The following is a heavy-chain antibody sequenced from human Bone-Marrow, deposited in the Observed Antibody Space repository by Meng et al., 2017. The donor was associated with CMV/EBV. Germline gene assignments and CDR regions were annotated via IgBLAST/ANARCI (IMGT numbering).Heavy chain of an antibody. V-gene: IGHV3-30*02. CDR3: AKDSHKSGQLWFRGVEL. D-gene: IGHD3-16*01. CDR2: IRFDGSKE. J-gene: IGHJ4*02. CDR1: GFTFSTYG. Sequence: GESLKISCVVSGFTFSTYGMHWVRQAPGKGLEWVAFIRFDGSKENYADSVKGRFTISRDNAKNRLYIQMHSLRVEDTAVYYCAKDSHKSGQLWFRGVELWGQGTLVTVSS.